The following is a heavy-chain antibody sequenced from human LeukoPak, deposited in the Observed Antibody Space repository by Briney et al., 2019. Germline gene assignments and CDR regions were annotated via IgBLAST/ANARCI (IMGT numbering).Heavy chain of an antibody. V-gene: IGHV4-4*02. CDR2: IYHSGST. CDR3: ARDAPRGWHDY. CDR1: GGSISSSNW. D-gene: IGHD6-19*01. Sequence: SGTLSLTCAVSGGSISSSNWWSWVRQPPGKGLEWIGEIYHSGSTNYNPSLKSRVTISVDTSKNQFSLKLSSVTAADTAVYYCARDAPRGWHDYWGQGTLVTVSS. J-gene: IGHJ4*02.